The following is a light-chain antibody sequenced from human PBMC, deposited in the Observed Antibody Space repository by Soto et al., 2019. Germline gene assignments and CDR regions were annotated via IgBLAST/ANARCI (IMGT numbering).Light chain of an antibody. CDR3: QRFLNYPLT. Sequence: AIQLTQSPSSLSASVGDRVTISCRASQAISSTLVWYQQTPGRPPKLLIYDASTLESGVPSRFNGSGYGTDFTLTISDLQPDDFATYYCQRFLNYPLTFGGGTRVEIK. CDR2: DAS. J-gene: IGKJ4*01. CDR1: QAISST. V-gene: IGKV1D-13*01.